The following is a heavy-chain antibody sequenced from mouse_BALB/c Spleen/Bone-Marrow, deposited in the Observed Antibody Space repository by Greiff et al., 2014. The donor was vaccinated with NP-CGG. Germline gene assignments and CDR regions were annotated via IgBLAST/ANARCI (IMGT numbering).Heavy chain of an antibody. D-gene: IGHD2-14*01. J-gene: IGHJ4*01. CDR2: ISNGGGST. V-gene: IGHV5-12-2*01. CDR3: ARHKYRPYYAMDY. CDR1: GFTFSSYT. Sequence: EVQRVESGGGLVQPGGSLKLSCAASGFTFSSYTMSWVRQTPEKRLEWVAYISNGGGSTYYPDTVKGRFTISRDNAKNTLYLQMSSLKSEDTAMYYCARHKYRPYYAMDYWGQGTSVTVSS.